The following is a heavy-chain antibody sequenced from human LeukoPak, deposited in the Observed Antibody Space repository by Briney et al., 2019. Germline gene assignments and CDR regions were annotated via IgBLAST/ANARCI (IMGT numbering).Heavy chain of an antibody. V-gene: IGHV3-48*03. Sequence: GGSLRLSCAASGSTFSSYEMNWVRQVPGKGLEWVSYISSSGSTIYYADSVKGRFTISRDNAKNSLCLQMNSLRVEDTAVYYCAGQSGYRYGQRGYWGQGALVTVSS. CDR3: AGQSGYRYGQRGY. D-gene: IGHD5-18*01. CDR1: GSTFSSYE. CDR2: ISSSGSTI. J-gene: IGHJ4*02.